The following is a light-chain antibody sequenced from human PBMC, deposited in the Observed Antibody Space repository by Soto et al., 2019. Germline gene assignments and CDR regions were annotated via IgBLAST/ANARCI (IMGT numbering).Light chain of an antibody. J-gene: IGKJ1*01. CDR2: ATS. CDR1: QRITRF. Sequence: DIQMTQSPSSLSASIGDRITITCRASQRITRFLNWYQQKPGEAPNLLIYATSTLQRGVPSRFSGSGSGTEFTLTISSLQPDDCATYYCQQYNSYWTFGQGTKVDI. CDR3: QQYNSYWT. V-gene: IGKV1-9*01.